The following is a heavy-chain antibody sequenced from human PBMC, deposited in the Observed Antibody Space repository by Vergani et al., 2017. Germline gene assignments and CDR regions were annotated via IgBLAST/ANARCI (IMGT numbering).Heavy chain of an antibody. CDR1: RFTFGDFY. Sequence: EVHLEESGGGLVQPGGSLRLSCAASRFTFGDFYMAWIRLAPGKGVYWVASIKREGTETFYVDSVKGRFTISRDNAKTTLYLQMNSLRDEDRGAYYCARISGGSAHYLHYWGQGTLVTVAS. CDR3: ARISGGSAHYLHY. V-gene: IGHV3-7*01. CDR2: IKREGTET. D-gene: IGHD2-15*01. J-gene: IGHJ1*01.